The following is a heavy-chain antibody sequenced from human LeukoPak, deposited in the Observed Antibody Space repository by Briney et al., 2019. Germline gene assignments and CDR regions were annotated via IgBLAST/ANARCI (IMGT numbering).Heavy chain of an antibody. V-gene: IGHV4-59*01. CDR1: GGSISSYC. D-gene: IGHD2-21*02. CDR2: VLNSGRT. CDR3: AGRQHIVAVTATRGSFDM. Sequence: PSETLSLTCTVSGGSISSYCWSWIRQPPGKGLEWIGYVLNSGRTNLNPSIRSRATMSVDTSKNQFSLKLSSLTAADTAVYYCAGRQHIVAVTATRGSFDMWGQGTMVTVSS. J-gene: IGHJ3*02.